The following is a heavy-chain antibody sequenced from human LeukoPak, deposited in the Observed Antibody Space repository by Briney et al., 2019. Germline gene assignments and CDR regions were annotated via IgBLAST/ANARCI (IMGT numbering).Heavy chain of an antibody. CDR1: GGSFSGCY. D-gene: IGHD2-8*01. Sequence: PSETLSLTCAVYGGSFSGCYWSWIRQPPGKGLEWIGEINHSGSTNYNPSLKSRVTISVDTSKNQFSLKLSSVTAADTAVYYCARGGEIVLMVYASPRFDYWGQGTLVTVSS. CDR3: ARGGEIVLMVYASPRFDY. CDR2: INHSGST. V-gene: IGHV4-34*01. J-gene: IGHJ4*02.